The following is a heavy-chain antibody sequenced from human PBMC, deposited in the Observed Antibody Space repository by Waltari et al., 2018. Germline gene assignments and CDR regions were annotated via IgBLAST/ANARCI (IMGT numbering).Heavy chain of an antibody. V-gene: IGHV3-23*01. CDR1: GFTFSSYA. CDR2: ISGSGGST. D-gene: IGHD4-17*01. J-gene: IGHJ3*02. Sequence: EVQLLESGGGLVQPGGSLRLSCAASGFTFSSYAMSWVRQAPGKGLEWVSAISGSGGSTYYADSVKGRFTISRDNSKNTLYLQMNSLRAEDTAVYYCAKIFNTVNGVPDAFDIWGQGTMVTVSS. CDR3: AKIFNTVNGVPDAFDI.